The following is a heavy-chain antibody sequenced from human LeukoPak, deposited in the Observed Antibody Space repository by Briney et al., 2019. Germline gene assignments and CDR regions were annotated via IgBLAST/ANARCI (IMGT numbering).Heavy chain of an antibody. Sequence: PGGSLRLSCAASGFTFDDYAMHWVRQAPGKGLEWVSGISWNSGSIGYADSVKGRFTISRDNAKNSLYLQMNSLRAEDTALYYCAKDSYYGSGSYDYWGQGTLVTVSS. CDR2: ISWNSGSI. V-gene: IGHV3-9*01. CDR3: AKDSYYGSGSYDY. CDR1: GFTFDDYA. D-gene: IGHD3-10*01. J-gene: IGHJ4*02.